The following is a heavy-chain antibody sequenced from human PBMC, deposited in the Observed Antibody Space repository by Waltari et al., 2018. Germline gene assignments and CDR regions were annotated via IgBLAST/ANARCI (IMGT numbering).Heavy chain of an antibody. Sequence: QVPLQQSGPGLVKPSQTLSPTCAISGDRVSFNGGALNWIRQSPSRGFEWLGRTFYRSKWYYDYAISVKSRITINADTSKNQFFLQLNSVTPEDTAVYYCARGRDSAFDYWGQGTLVTVSS. CDR1: GDRVSFNGGA. J-gene: IGHJ4*02. D-gene: IGHD3-10*01. CDR3: ARGRDSAFDY. V-gene: IGHV6-1*01. CDR2: TFYRSKWYY.